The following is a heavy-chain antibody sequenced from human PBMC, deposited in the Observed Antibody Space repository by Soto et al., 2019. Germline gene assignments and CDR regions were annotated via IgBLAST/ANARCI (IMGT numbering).Heavy chain of an antibody. D-gene: IGHD5-18*01. J-gene: IGHJ6*02. Sequence: ASVKVSCKASGYTFTSYGISWVRQAPGQGLEWMGWISAYNGNTNYAQKLQGRVTMTTDTSTSTAYMELRSLRSDDPAVYYCARDLFDVDTAMAIYYYGMDVWGQGTTVTVSS. CDR3: ARDLFDVDTAMAIYYYGMDV. CDR1: GYTFTSYG. CDR2: ISAYNGNT. V-gene: IGHV1-18*01.